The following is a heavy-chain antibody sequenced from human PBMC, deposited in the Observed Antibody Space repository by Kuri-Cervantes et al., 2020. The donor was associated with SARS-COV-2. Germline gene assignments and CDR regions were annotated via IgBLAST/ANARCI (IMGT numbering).Heavy chain of an antibody. CDR3: AHRGYYDSSGSLDY. V-gene: IGHV2-5*02. D-gene: IGHD3-22*01. CDR1: GFSLSTSGVG. CDR2: IYWDDVK. Sequence: SGPTLVKPTQTLTLTCTFSGFSLSTSGVGVGWIRQPPGKALEWLALIYWDDVKRYSPSLKSRLTITKDTSKNQVVLTMTNMDPVDTATYYCAHRGYYDSSGSLDYWGQGTLVTVSS. J-gene: IGHJ4*02.